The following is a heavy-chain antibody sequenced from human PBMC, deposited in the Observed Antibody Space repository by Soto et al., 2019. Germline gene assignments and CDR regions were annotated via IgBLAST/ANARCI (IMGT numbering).Heavy chain of an antibody. D-gene: IGHD4-17*01. CDR1: GGSISSYGYY. J-gene: IGHJ5*02. Sequence: SETLSLTCTVSGGSISSYGYYWSWIRQHPAKGLEWIGYMSYSGSTYYNPSLRSRVTISIDTSKNQYSLNLASVTAADTAVYFCARPFYARASRDNWFDPWGQGTLVTVSS. V-gene: IGHV4-31*03. CDR3: ARPFYARASRDNWFDP. CDR2: MSYSGST.